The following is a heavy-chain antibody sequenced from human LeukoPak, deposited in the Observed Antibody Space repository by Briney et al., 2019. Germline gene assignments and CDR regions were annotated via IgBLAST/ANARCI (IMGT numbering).Heavy chain of an antibody. J-gene: IGHJ1*01. Sequence: GASVKVSCKASGGTFTSYAISWVRQAPGQGLEWMGRIIPIFGTANYAQKFQGRVTITTDESTSTDYMELNSLRSEDTAVYYCASSAVVAAPGDFQHWGQGTLVTVSS. CDR3: ASSAVVAAPGDFQH. D-gene: IGHD2-15*01. CDR1: GGTFTSYA. CDR2: IIPIFGTA. V-gene: IGHV1-69*05.